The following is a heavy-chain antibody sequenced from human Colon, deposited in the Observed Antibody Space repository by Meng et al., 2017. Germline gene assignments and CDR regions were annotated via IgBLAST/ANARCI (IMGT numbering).Heavy chain of an antibody. CDR2: VYHRGDT. J-gene: IGHJ4*02. CDR1: GDSISSDIW. CDR3: GRDQGRELINH. V-gene: IGHV4-4*02. D-gene: IGHD1-7*01. Sequence: QSVPVLVKLSGPLSLLCTVSGDSISSDIWWSWGRQPPGKGLEWIGEVYHRGDTNYNPSLKSRVDISVDKSKNQFYLSLFSVTAADTAVYYCGRDQGRELINHWGQGTLVTVSS.